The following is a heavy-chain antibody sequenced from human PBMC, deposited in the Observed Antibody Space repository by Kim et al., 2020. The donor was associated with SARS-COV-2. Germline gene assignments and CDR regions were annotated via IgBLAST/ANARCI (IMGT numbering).Heavy chain of an antibody. V-gene: IGHV1-3*01. J-gene: IGHJ4*02. D-gene: IGHD2-2*01. Sequence: QFQGRVTITRDNSASTAYMELSSLRSEDTAVYYCARGFGVVVPALDFDYWGQGTLVTVSS. CDR3: ARGFGVVVPALDFDY.